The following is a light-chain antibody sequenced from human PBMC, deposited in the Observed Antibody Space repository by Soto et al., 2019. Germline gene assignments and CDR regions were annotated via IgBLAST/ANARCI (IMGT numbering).Light chain of an antibody. CDR3: SSYACINCLGV. J-gene: IGLJ1*01. Sequence: QSALTQPPSASGSPGQSVTISCTGTSSDVGGNKYVSWYQQHPGKAPKLMIFEVNKRPSGVPDRSSGSKSGNTASLTVSGLQAEYEADYYCSSYACINCLGVSGTGTKLTVL. V-gene: IGLV2-8*01. CDR2: EVN. CDR1: SSDVGGNKY.